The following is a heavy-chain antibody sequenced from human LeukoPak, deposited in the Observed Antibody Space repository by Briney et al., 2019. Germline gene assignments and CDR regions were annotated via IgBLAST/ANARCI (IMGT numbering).Heavy chain of an antibody. CDR1: DYSISSGYY. J-gene: IGHJ4*02. CDR2: MYYSGST. Sequence: SETPSLTCTVSDYSISSGYYWGWIRQPPGKGLEWIGSMYYSGSTYYNPSLKSRVTISLDTSKNHFSLNLRSMQASDTAVYYCARAFCVGECFVLHIFFDSWGQGTLVTVSS. CDR3: ARAFCVGECFVLHIFFDS. D-gene: IGHD2-21*01. V-gene: IGHV4-38-2*02.